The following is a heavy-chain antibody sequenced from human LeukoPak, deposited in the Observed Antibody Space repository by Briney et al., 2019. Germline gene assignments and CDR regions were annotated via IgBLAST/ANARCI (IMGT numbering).Heavy chain of an antibody. CDR2: IHHSGST. J-gene: IGHJ4*02. CDR1: GYSIISDYY. CDR3: ARGFRSRAGYYDSRTYNFDH. V-gene: IGHV4-38-2*01. D-gene: IGHD3-22*01. Sequence: SEILSLTCAVSGYSIISDYYWGWIRQPPGKGLEWIGNIHHSGSTFYNPSLKSRVTISVDTSKNQLSLKLSSVTAADTAVYYCARGFRSRAGYYDSRTYNFDHWGQGTLVTVSS.